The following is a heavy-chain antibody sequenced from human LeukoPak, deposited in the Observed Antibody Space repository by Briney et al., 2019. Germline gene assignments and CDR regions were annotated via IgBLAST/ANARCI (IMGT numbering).Heavy chain of an antibody. CDR3: AQSEIDYRYRCDN. V-gene: IGHV3-48*01. J-gene: IGHJ4*02. D-gene: IGHD5-12*01. Sequence: PGGSLRLSCAASGFTFSKYNMNWVRQAPGKGLEWVAYISSISSAIYYADSVKGRFTISRDNAKNSLYLQMNSLRADDTAVYYCAQSEIDYRYRCDNWGQVTLVTVSS. CDR2: ISSISSAI. CDR1: GFTFSKYN.